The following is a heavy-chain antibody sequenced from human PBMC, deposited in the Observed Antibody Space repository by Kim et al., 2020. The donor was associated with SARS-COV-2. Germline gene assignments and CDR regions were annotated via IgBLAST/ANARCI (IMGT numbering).Heavy chain of an antibody. CDR2: ISWNSGRI. CDR1: GFTFGDYA. V-gene: IGHV3-9*01. CDR3: GKLTSGYWFGGMDV. Sequence: GGSLRLSCAASGFTFGDYAMHWVRQAPGKGLEWVSGISWNSGRIGYADSVKGRFTISRDNAKNSLYLQMNSLRAEDTALYYCGKLTSGYWFGGMDVWGQGTTVTVSS. D-gene: IGHD3-22*01. J-gene: IGHJ6*02.